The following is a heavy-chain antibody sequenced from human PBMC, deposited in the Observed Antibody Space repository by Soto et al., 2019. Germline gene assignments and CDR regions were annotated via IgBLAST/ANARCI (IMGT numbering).Heavy chain of an antibody. Sequence: ASVKVSCKASGYTFTGYYMHWVRQAPGQGLEWMGWINPNSGGTNYAQKFQGRVTMTRDTSISTAYMELSRLRSDDTAVYYCARDLRVGATTAPWYYYYGMDVWGQGTTVNVSS. CDR3: ARDLRVGATTAPWYYYYGMDV. CDR2: INPNSGGT. D-gene: IGHD1-26*01. J-gene: IGHJ6*02. CDR1: GYTFTGYY. V-gene: IGHV1-2*02.